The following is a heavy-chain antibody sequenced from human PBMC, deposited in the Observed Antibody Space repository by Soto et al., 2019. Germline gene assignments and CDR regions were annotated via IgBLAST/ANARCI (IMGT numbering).Heavy chain of an antibody. Sequence: PSQTLSLTCAISGDSVSSNSAAWNWIRQSPSRGLEWLGRTYYRSKWYNDYAVSVKSRITINPDTSKNQFSLQLNSVTPEDTAVYYCARGKFVAPTMDSYYYYGMDVWGQGTTVTVSS. CDR1: GDSVSSNSAA. CDR2: TYYRSKWYN. V-gene: IGHV6-1*01. J-gene: IGHJ6*02. CDR3: ARGKFVAPTMDSYYYYGMDV. D-gene: IGHD3-10*01.